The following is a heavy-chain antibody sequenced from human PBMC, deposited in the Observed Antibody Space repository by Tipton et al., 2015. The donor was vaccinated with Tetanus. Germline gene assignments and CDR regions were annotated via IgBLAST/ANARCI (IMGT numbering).Heavy chain of an antibody. CDR1: GVTVSGNY. J-gene: IGHJ4*02. Sequence: GSLRLSCAASGVTVSGNYMSWVRQAPGKGLEWVSVIYTGGSADYTNSVKGRFTFSRDNSKNTVYLQMDSLRPEDSAVFHCARQGGGPGIWYFDHWGPGTLVTVSS. V-gene: IGHV3-66*02. CDR3: ARQGGGPGIWYFDH. CDR2: IYTGGSA. D-gene: IGHD3-10*01.